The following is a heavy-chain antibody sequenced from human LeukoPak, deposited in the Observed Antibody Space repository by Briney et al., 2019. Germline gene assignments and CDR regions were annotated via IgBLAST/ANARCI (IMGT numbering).Heavy chain of an antibody. D-gene: IGHD2-2*01. CDR2: INHSGST. CDR1: GGSISSSSYY. Sequence: SETLSLTCTVSGGSISSSSYYWSWIRQPPGKGLEWIGEINHSGSTNYNPSLKSRVTISVDTSKNQFSLKLSSVTAADTAVYYCARLRSARSTSWVDPWGQGTLVTVSS. J-gene: IGHJ5*02. V-gene: IGHV4-39*07. CDR3: ARLRSARSTSWVDP.